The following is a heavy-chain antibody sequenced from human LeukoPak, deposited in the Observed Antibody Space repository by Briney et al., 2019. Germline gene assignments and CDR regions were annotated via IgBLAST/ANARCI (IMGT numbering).Heavy chain of an antibody. V-gene: IGHV3-21*01. D-gene: IGHD2-15*01. Sequence: GGSLRLSCAASGFTFSSYSMNWVRQAPGKGLEWVSSISSSSSHIYYADSVKGRFTISRDNAKNSLYLQMNSLRAEDTAVYYCARAATGYCSGGSCFDFDYWGQGTLVTVSS. CDR1: GFTFSSYS. CDR3: ARAATGYCSGGSCFDFDY. CDR2: ISSSSSHI. J-gene: IGHJ4*02.